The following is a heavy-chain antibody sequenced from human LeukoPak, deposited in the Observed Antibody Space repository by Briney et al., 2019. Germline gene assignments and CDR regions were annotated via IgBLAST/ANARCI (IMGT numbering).Heavy chain of an antibody. Sequence: GGSLRLSCAASGFTFSNYEMNWVRQAPGQGLEWVSYISSSGLTIYYGDSMKGRFTISRDNAKNSLYLQMHSLRAEDTAVYYCVRGSVADYWGQGTLVTVSS. CDR2: ISSSGLTI. V-gene: IGHV3-48*03. J-gene: IGHJ4*02. CDR3: VRGSVADY. CDR1: GFTFSNYE.